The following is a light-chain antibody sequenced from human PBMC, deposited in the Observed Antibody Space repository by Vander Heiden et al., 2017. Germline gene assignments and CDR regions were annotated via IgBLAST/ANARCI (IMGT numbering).Light chain of an antibody. CDR3: QQSYSTPGT. V-gene: IGKV1-39*01. CDR2: AAS. CDR1: HPINTY. J-gene: IGKJ1*01. Sequence: DIQMTQSPPSLSPSVGDTVTMTCRASHPINTYLNWYQQRPGRAPKLLIYAASTLQSGVPARFSASGSGTEFTLTISRVDPDDLGTYWCQQSYSTPGTFGQGTTVDIK.